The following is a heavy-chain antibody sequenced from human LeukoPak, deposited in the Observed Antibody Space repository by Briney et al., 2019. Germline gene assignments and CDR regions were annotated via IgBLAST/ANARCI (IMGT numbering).Heavy chain of an antibody. D-gene: IGHD1-26*01. CDR3: TRSMVGAMAAFDI. J-gene: IGHJ3*02. V-gene: IGHV3-73*01. CDR2: LRSKANSYAT. CDR1: GFTFSASA. Sequence: GGSLKLSCAASGFTFSASAMHWVRQASGKGLEWVGRLRSKANSYATAYAASVKGRFTIARDDSKNTPYLQMNSLKTQDTAVYYCTRSMVGAMAAFDIWGRATMVTVSS.